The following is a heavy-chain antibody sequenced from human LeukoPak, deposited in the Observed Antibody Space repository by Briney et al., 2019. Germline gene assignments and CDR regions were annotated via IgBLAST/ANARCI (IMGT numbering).Heavy chain of an antibody. D-gene: IGHD2-21*02. Sequence: ESGPTLVNPTQTLTLTCTFSGFSLSTSGMCVSWIRQPPGKALEWLARIDWDDDKYYSTSLKTRLTISKDTSKNQVVLTMTNMDPVDTATYYCAHRQNNPRSDRSYYYYYYGMDVWGQGTTVTVSS. V-gene: IGHV2-70*12. CDR2: IDWDDDK. CDR3: AHRQNNPRSDRSYYYYYYGMDV. J-gene: IGHJ6*02. CDR1: GFSLSTSGMC.